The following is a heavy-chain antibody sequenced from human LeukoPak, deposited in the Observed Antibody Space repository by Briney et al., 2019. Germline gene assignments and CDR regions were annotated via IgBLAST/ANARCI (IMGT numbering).Heavy chain of an antibody. D-gene: IGHD3-22*01. Sequence: ASVKVSCKASGYTFTSYGISWVRQAPGQGLEWMGIINPSGGSTSYAQKFQGRVTMTRDMSTSTVYMELSSLRSEDTAVYYCARGSNYYDSSGYLVFDYWGQGTLVTVSS. CDR2: INPSGGST. CDR1: GYTFTSYG. V-gene: IGHV1-46*01. J-gene: IGHJ4*02. CDR3: ARGSNYYDSSGYLVFDY.